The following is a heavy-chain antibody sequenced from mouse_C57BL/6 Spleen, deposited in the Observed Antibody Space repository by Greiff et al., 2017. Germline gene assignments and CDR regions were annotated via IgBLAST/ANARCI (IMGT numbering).Heavy chain of an antibody. Sequence: EVKLQESGPGLVKPSQSLSLTCSVTGYSITSGYYWNWIRQFPGNKLEWMGYISYAGSNNYNPSLKNRISITRDTSKNQFFLKLNSVTTEDTATYYCARATTVVATDYWGQGTTLTVSS. CDR1: GYSITSGYY. V-gene: IGHV3-6*01. D-gene: IGHD1-1*01. CDR2: ISYAGSN. J-gene: IGHJ2*01. CDR3: ARATTVVATDY.